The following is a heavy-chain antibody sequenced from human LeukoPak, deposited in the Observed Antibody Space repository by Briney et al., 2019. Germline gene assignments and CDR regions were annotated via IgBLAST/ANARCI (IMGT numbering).Heavy chain of an antibody. Sequence: ETLSLTCTVSGGSIKSFDYYWSWIRQAPGKGLEWVSGISGTGTYTYYADSVKGRFTISRDNSKNTLSLQMNSLRADDTALYYCAKGGGEGPTAVLDYWGQGTLVTVSS. V-gene: IGHV3-23*01. CDR1: GGSIKSFDYY. CDR2: ISGTGTYT. J-gene: IGHJ4*02. D-gene: IGHD1-26*01. CDR3: AKGGGEGPTAVLDY.